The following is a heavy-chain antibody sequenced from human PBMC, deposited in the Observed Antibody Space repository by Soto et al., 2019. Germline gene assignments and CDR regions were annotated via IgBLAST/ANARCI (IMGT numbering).Heavy chain of an antibody. CDR3: VRARIVVVPAYYYYYGMDV. V-gene: IGHV1-69*02. CDR1: DGTFRVYT. Sequence: SVKVSCRASDGTFRVYTINWVLQAHGLGLEWVGMINPILSMSNYAQKLQGRVTMTTDTSTSTAYMELRSLRSDDTAVYYCVRARIVVVPAYYYYYGMDVPVQGTTFTLPS. D-gene: IGHD2-2*01. CDR2: INPILSMS. J-gene: IGHJ6*02.